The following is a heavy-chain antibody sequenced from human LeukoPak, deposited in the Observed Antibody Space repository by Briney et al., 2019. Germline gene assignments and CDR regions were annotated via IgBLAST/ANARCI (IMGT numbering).Heavy chain of an antibody. CDR1: GGSISSSSYY. J-gene: IGHJ4*02. D-gene: IGHD5-24*01. CDR2: IYYSGST. V-gene: IGHV4-39*07. CDR3: ARGQGDGYTD. Sequence: PSETLSLTCTVSGGSISSSSYYWGWIRQPPGKGLEWIGSIYYSGSTYYNPSLKSRVTISVDTSKNQFSLKLSSVTAADTAVYYCARGQGDGYTDWGQGALVTVSS.